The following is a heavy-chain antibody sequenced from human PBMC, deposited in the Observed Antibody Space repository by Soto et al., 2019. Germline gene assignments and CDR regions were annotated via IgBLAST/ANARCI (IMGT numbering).Heavy chain of an antibody. CDR2: ISGSGGST. D-gene: IGHD3-9*01. Sequence: GGSLRLSCAASGFTFSSYAMSWVRQAPGKGLEWVSAISGSGGSTYYADSVKGRFTISRDNSKNTLYLQMNSLRAEDTAVYYCAKRLGGILTGYYKAFDYWGQGTLVTVSS. CDR3: AKRLGGILTGYYKAFDY. CDR1: GFTFSSYA. V-gene: IGHV3-23*01. J-gene: IGHJ4*02.